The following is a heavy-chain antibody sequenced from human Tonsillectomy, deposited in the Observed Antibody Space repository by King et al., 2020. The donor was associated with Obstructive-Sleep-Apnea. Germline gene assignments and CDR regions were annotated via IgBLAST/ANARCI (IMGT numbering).Heavy chain of an antibody. V-gene: IGHV3-21*01. J-gene: IGHJ6*02. CDR1: GFTFSSYG. CDR2: VSSSSRYI. Sequence: QLVQSGGGLVKPGRSLRLSCAASGFTFSSYGMNWVRQAPGKGLEWVSSVSSSSRYIYYADSVKGRFTISRDNAKNSLYLQMNSLRAEDTAVYYCARTTGLYGMDVWGQGTTVTVSS. CDR3: ARTTGLYGMDV. D-gene: IGHD4-17*01.